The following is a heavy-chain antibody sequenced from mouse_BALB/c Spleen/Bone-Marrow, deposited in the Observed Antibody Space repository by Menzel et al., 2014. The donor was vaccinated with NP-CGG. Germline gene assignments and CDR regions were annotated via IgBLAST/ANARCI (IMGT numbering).Heavy chain of an antibody. CDR3: ARCDGYFDY. V-gene: IGHV1-54*01. CDR2: INPGSGST. D-gene: IGHD2-3*01. CDR1: GYAFTDYL. J-gene: IGHJ2*01. Sequence: VQLQQSGAELVRPGTSVKVSCKTSGYAFTDYLMEWLKQRPGQGLEWIGVINPGSGSTNYNEKFKDKATLTADKSSSTAYIQLSSLTSDDSAVYFCARCDGYFDYWGQGTTLTVSS.